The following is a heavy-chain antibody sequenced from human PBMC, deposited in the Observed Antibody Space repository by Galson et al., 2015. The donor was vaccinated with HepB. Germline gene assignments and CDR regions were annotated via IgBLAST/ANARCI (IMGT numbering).Heavy chain of an antibody. CDR3: ARAAIAAAGFYYYYGMDV. CDR1: GYTFTSYD. V-gene: IGHV1-8*01. D-gene: IGHD6-13*01. CDR2: MNPNSGNT. Sequence: SVKVSCKASGYTFTSYDINWVRQATGQGLEWMGWMNPNSGNTGYAQKFQGRVTMTRNTSTSTAYMELSSLRSEDTAVYYCARAAIAAAGFYYYYGMDVWGQGTTVTVSS. J-gene: IGHJ6*02.